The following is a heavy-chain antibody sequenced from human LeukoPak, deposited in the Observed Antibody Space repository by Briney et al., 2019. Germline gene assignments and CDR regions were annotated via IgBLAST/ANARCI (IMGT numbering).Heavy chain of an antibody. J-gene: IGHJ4*02. Sequence: GSLRLSCAASGFTFSTYGMNWVRQAPGKGLEWVSAISGSGGSTYYADSVKGRFTISRDNSKNTLYLQMNSLRAEDTAVYYCAKASAMIVVVSKHFDYWGQGTLVTVSS. CDR3: AKASAMIVVVSKHFDY. D-gene: IGHD3-22*01. CDR2: ISGSGGST. V-gene: IGHV3-23*01. CDR1: GFTFSTYG.